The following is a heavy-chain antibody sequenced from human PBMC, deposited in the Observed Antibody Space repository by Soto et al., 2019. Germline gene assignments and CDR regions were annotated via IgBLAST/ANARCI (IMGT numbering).Heavy chain of an antibody. CDR2: ISGSGGST. V-gene: IGHV3-23*01. Sequence: GGSLRLSCAASGFTFSSYAMSWVRQAPGKGLEWVSAISGSGGSTYYADSVKGRFTISRDNSKNTLYLQMNSLRAEDTAVYYCARVKYSYGPKWQMYYFDYWGQGTLVTVSS. J-gene: IGHJ4*02. D-gene: IGHD5-18*01. CDR1: GFTFSSYA. CDR3: ARVKYSYGPKWQMYYFDY.